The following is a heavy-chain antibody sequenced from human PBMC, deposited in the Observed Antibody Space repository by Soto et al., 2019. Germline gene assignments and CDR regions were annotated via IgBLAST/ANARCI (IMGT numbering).Heavy chain of an antibody. V-gene: IGHV1-69*06. CDR3: ARYWNAGTLYGAFDI. D-gene: IGHD6-13*01. J-gene: IGHJ3*02. Sequence: QVQLVQSGAEVSKPGSSVKVSCEASGGSFNNYVISWLRQAPGQGRAWMGGISPNYEEANYAQKFRGRLTITADKTTNTAYIELNSLRPEDTSTYYCARYWNAGTLYGAFDICGQGTTVIVS. CDR2: ISPNYEEA. CDR1: GGSFNNYV.